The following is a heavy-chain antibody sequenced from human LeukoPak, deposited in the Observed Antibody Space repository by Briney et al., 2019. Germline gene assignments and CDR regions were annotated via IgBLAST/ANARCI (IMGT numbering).Heavy chain of an antibody. D-gene: IGHD3-22*01. CDR1: GGSISSYY. CDR3: ARGGRYYDSSGYYTPNWYFDL. J-gene: IGHJ2*01. Sequence: TSETLSLTCTVSGGSISSYYWSWIRQPPGKGLEWIGYIYYSGSTNYSPSLKSRVTISVDTSKNQFSLKLSSVTAADTAVYYCARGGRYYDSSGYYTPNWYFDLWGRGTLLTVSS. CDR2: IYYSGST. V-gene: IGHV4-59*01.